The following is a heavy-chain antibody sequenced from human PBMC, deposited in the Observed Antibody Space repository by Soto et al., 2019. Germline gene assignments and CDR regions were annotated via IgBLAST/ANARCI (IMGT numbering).Heavy chain of an antibody. Sequence: GESLKISCKGSGYSFTSYWIGWVRQMPGKGLEWMGLIYPADSDTRYSPSFQGQVTMSADKSISTAYLQWSSLKASDTAMYYCAAIRLTDAFDIWGQGTVVTVSS. CDR2: IYPADSDT. CDR3: AAIRLTDAFDI. V-gene: IGHV5-51*01. CDR1: GYSFTSYW. J-gene: IGHJ3*02. D-gene: IGHD2-21*01.